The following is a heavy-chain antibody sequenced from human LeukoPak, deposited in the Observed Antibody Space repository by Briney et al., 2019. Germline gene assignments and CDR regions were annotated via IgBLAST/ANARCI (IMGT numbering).Heavy chain of an antibody. CDR3: ARSNHYYDSSGYFR. CDR1: GFTFSSYS. CDR2: ISSSSSYI. V-gene: IGHV3-21*01. D-gene: IGHD3-22*01. J-gene: IGHJ4*02. Sequence: GGSLRLSCAASGFTFSSYSMNWVRQAPGKGLEWVSSISSSSSYIYYADSVKGRFTISRDNAKNSLYLQMNSLRAEDTAVYYCARSNHYYDSSGYFRWGQGTLVTASS.